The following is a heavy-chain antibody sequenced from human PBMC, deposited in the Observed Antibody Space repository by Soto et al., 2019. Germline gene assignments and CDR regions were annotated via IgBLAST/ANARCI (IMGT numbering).Heavy chain of an antibody. CDR2: ISDSGGST. J-gene: IGHJ4*02. CDR3: AKAATITTLYNFDF. V-gene: IGHV3-23*01. CDR1: GFTFSSFG. Sequence: EVQLLESGGGLVQPGGSLRLSCAASGFTFSSFGMNWVRQAPGKGLEWVSLISDSGGSTYHADSVKGRFTISRDNSKNTLYLQMNSLRAEDTAVYYCAKAATITTLYNFDFWGQGTLFTVSS. D-gene: IGHD4-4*01.